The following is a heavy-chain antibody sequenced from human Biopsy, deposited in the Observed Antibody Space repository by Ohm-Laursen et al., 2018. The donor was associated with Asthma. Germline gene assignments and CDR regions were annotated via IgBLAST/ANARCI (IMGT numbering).Heavy chain of an antibody. CDR1: GFTVSRDH. CDR3: ARDAWELQKPYAYYFDY. D-gene: IGHD1-26*01. J-gene: IGHJ4*02. V-gene: IGHV3-30-3*01. CDR2: ISYDGSNK. Sequence: SLRLSCAASGFTVSRDHMHWVRQAPGKGLEWVAVISYDGSNKYYADSVEGRFTISRDNSKNTLYLQMNSLRAEDTAVYYCARDAWELQKPYAYYFDYWGQGTLVTVSS.